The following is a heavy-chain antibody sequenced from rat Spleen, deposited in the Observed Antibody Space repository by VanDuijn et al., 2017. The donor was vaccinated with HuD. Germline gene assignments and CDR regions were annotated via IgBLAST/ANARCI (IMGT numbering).Heavy chain of an antibody. J-gene: IGHJ2*01. CDR2: ISHDGSST. Sequence: EVQLVESGGGLVQPGRSLKLSCAASGFSFSDYNMAWVRQAPTKGLEWVATISHDGSSTYYRDSVKGRFTISRDNAKSTLYLQMDSLRSEDTATYYCASRDYWGQGVMVTVSS. CDR1: GFSFSDYN. CDR3: ASRDY. V-gene: IGHV5S10*01.